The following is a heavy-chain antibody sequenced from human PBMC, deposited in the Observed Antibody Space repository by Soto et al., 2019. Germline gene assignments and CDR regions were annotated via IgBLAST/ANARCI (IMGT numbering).Heavy chain of an antibody. Sequence: SETLSLTCAVSGGSISRCCYSWSWIRQPPGKGLEWIGYIYHSGSTYYNPSLKSRVTISVDRSKNQFSLKLSSVTAADTAVYYCARVPDYWDQGTLVTVSS. D-gene: IGHD2-2*01. V-gene: IGHV4-30-2*01. CDR2: IYHSGST. J-gene: IGHJ4*02. CDR3: ARVPDY. CDR1: GGSISRCCYS.